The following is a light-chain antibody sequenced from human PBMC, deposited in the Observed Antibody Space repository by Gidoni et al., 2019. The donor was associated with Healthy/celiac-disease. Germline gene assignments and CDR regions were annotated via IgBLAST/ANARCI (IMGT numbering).Light chain of an antibody. V-gene: IGKV3-20*01. J-gene: IGKJ1*01. CDR2: GAS. Sequence: EIVLPQSPGTLSFSPGVRATRSCTASQSVSSSYLAWYQQKPGQAPRLLIYGASSRATGIPDRFSGSGSGTDFTLTISRLEPEDFAVYYCQQYGSSLWTFGQGTKVEIK. CDR3: QQYGSSLWT. CDR1: QSVSSSY.